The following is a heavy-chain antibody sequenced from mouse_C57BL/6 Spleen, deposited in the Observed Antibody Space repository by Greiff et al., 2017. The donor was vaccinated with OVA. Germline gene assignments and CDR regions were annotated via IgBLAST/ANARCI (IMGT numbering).Heavy chain of an antibody. CDR2: ISAGGSYT. D-gene: IGHD1-1*01. CDR1: GFTFSSYA. CDR3: ARDRGYGSGQAWFAY. Sequence: EVQLMESGAGLVKPGGSLKLSCAASGFTFSSYAMSWVRQTPEKRLEWVATISAGGSYTYYPANVKGRFTISRANAKNNLYLQMSHLKSEDTAMYYCARDRGYGSGQAWFAYWGQGTLVTVSA. V-gene: IGHV5-4*01. J-gene: IGHJ3*01.